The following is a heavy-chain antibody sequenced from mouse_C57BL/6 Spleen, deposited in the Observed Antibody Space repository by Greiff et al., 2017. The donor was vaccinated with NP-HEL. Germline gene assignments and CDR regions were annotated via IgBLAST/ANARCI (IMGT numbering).Heavy chain of an antibody. J-gene: IGHJ4*01. D-gene: IGHD1-1*01. CDR2: ISSGSSTI. Sequence: DVHLVESGGGLVKPGGSLKLSCAASGFTFSDYGMHWVRQAPEKGLEWVAYISSGSSTIYYADKVKGRFTLSRDNAKNTLFLQMTSLRSEDTAMYYCARLYYYGSSLYAMDYWGQGTSVTVSS. V-gene: IGHV5-17*01. CDR3: ARLYYYGSSLYAMDY. CDR1: GFTFSDYG.